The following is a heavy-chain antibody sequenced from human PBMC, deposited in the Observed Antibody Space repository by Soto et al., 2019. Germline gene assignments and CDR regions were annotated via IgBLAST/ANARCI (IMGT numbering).Heavy chain of an antibody. CDR1: GGSISSSSYY. Sequence: QLQLQESGPGLVKPSETLSLTCTVSGGSISSSSYYWGWIRQPPGKGLEWIGSIYYSGSTYYNPSLKSRVTISVDTSKNLFSLKLSYVTAADTAVYYCARLSVNIVATLDYWGQGTLVTVSS. CDR3: ARLSVNIVATLDY. D-gene: IGHD5-12*01. J-gene: IGHJ4*02. CDR2: IYYSGST. V-gene: IGHV4-39*01.